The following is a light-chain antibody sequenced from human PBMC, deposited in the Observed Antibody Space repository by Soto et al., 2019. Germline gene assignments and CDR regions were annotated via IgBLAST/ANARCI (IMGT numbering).Light chain of an antibody. V-gene: IGKV2-30*01. CDR1: QSLVSSNGNTY. CDR3: MQCGQLPT. CDR2: KVS. Sequence: DVVMTQSPLSLPVTLGQPASISCRSSQSLVSSNGNTYLNWFQQRPGQSPRRLVYKVSNRDSGVPDRFSGSAAGTDFTLNISMVEADDVGVYYCMQCGQLPTFGQGTKLEIK. J-gene: IGKJ2*01.